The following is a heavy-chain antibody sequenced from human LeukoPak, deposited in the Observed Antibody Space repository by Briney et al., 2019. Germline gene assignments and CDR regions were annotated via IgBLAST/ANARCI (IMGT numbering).Heavy chain of an antibody. V-gene: IGHV4-34*01. CDR1: GGSFSGYY. CDR2: INHSGST. CDR3: ASLSIAARPHYYYYMDV. D-gene: IGHD6-6*01. Sequence: PSETLSLTCAVYGGSFSGYYWSWIRQPPGKGLEWIGEINHSGSTNYNPSLKSRVTISVDTSKNQFSLKLSSVTAADTAVYYCASLSIAARPHYYYYMDVWGKGTTVTVSS. J-gene: IGHJ6*03.